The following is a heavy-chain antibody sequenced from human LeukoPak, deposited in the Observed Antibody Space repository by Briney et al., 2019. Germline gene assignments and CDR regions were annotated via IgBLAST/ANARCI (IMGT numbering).Heavy chain of an antibody. CDR2: IYPRDGST. V-gene: IGHV1-46*01. CDR1: GYSFTSNY. Sequence: ASVKVSCKASGYSFTSNYIHWVRQAPGQGLEWMGMIYPRDGSTSYAQKFQGRITVTRDTSTSTVHMELSGLRSEDTAVYYCARDQEAFDYWGQGTLVTVSS. CDR3: ARDQEAFDY. J-gene: IGHJ4*02.